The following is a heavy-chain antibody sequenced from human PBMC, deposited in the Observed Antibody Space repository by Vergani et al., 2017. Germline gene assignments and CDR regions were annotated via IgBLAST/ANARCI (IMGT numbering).Heavy chain of an antibody. D-gene: IGHD2-21*02. CDR1: GFTFSNYA. CDR3: ARFMVTFPFDY. CDR2: TSGSGATT. J-gene: IGHJ4*02. Sequence: EVQLLESGGDLVQPGGSLRLSCAASGFTFSNYAMSWVRQAPGKGLEWVSATSGSGATTYYTDSVKGRFTISRDNSKSTLYLQMNSLRAEVTAVYYCARFMVTFPFDYWGQGTLVTVSS. V-gene: IGHV3-23*01.